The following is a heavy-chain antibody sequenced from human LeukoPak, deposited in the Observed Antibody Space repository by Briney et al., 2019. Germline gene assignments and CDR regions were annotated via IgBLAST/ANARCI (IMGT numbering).Heavy chain of an antibody. CDR2: INWNSGSI. Sequence: PGGSLRLSCAAFGFTFDDYAMHWVRQAPGKGLEWVSGINWNSGSIGYADSVRGRFTISRDNAKNSLYLQMNSLRAEDTAFYYCAKDERYYYASGSFDSWGQGTLVTVSS. J-gene: IGHJ4*02. CDR3: AKDERYYYASGSFDS. CDR1: GFTFDDYA. D-gene: IGHD3-10*01. V-gene: IGHV3-9*01.